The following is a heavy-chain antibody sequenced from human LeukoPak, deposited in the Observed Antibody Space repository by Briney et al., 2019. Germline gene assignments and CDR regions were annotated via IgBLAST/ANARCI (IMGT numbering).Heavy chain of an antibody. J-gene: IGHJ4*02. CDR2: IYYSGST. CDR1: GGSISSYY. V-gene: IGHV4-59*01. CDR3: ARGDYDSSGLLDY. D-gene: IGHD3-22*01. Sequence: SETLSLTCAVYGGSISSYYWSWIRQPPGKGLEWIGYIYYSGSTNYNPFLKSRVTISVDTSKNQFSLKLSSVTAADTAVYYCARGDYDSSGLLDYWGQGTLVTVSS.